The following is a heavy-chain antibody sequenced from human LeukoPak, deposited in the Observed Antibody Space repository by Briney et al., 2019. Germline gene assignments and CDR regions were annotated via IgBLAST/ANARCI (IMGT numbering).Heavy chain of an antibody. D-gene: IGHD5-12*01. J-gene: IGHJ3*02. Sequence: GSLRLSCAASGFTFSSYGMHWVRQPPGQGLEWIGEINHSGSTKYNPSLKSRVTISVDPSTNQFFLRLTSVTAADTAVYYCACHVVRYTAYDREEDPFDIWGQGTMVTVSS. CDR2: INHSGST. V-gene: IGHV4-34*08. CDR3: ACHVVRYTAYDREEDPFDI. CDR1: GFTFSSYG.